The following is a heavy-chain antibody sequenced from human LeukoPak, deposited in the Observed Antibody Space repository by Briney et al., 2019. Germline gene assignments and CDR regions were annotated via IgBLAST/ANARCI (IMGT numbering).Heavy chain of an antibody. Sequence: SETLSLTCAVYGGSFSGHYWSWIRQPPGKGLEWIGEINHSGSTNYNPSLKSRVTISVDTSKNQFSLKLSSVTAADTAVYYCATLCSGGSCYSQDYWGQGTLVTVSS. CDR3: ATLCSGGSCYSQDY. D-gene: IGHD2-15*01. CDR1: GGSFSGHY. J-gene: IGHJ4*02. CDR2: INHSGST. V-gene: IGHV4-34*01.